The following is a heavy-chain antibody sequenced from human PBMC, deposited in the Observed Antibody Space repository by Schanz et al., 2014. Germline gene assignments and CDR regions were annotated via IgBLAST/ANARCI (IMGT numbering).Heavy chain of an antibody. V-gene: IGHV3-23*01. D-gene: IGHD5-12*01. CDR3: ARKVVATIGGYYDN. Sequence: EVQLLESGGGLVQPGGSLRLSCAASGFTFSSYAMSWVRQVPGKGLEWVSVIGVDGTTTYYADSVKGRFTISRDNSKNLLYLQMNSLRAEDTAVYYCARKVVATIGGYYDNWGQGTLVIVSS. J-gene: IGHJ4*02. CDR1: GFTFSSYA. CDR2: IGVDGTTT.